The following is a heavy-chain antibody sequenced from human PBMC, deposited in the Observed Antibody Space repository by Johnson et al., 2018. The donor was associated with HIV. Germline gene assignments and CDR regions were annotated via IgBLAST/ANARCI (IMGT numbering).Heavy chain of an antibody. V-gene: IGHV3-74*02. CDR1: GFTFSSYW. CDR2: ISGSGGST. Sequence: EVQLVESGGGLVQPGGSLRLSCAASGFTFSSYWMHWVRQAPRKGLVWVSAISGSGGSTYYADSVKGRFTISRDNSKNTLYLQMNSLRAEDTAVYYCARYSSSSRDTFDIWGQGTMVTVSS. D-gene: IGHD6-13*01. J-gene: IGHJ3*02. CDR3: ARYSSSSRDTFDI.